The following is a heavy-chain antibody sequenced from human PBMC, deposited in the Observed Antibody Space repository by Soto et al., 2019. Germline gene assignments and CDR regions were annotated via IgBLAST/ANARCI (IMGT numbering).Heavy chain of an antibody. V-gene: IGHV3-21*01. CDR3: ASDYCSSTSCHLQYYFDY. D-gene: IGHD2-2*01. CDR2: ISSSSSYI. J-gene: IGHJ4*02. CDR1: GFTFSSYS. Sequence: PGGSLRLSCAASGFTFSSYSMNWVRQAPGKGLEWVPSISSSSSYIYYADSVKGRFTISRDNAKNSLYLQMNSLRAEDTAVYYCASDYCSSTSCHLQYYFDYWGQGTLVTVSS.